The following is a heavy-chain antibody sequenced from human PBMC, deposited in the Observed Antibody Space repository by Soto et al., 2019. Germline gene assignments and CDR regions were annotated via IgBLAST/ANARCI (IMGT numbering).Heavy chain of an antibody. J-gene: IGHJ4*02. V-gene: IGHV3-30*18. D-gene: IGHD3-22*01. CDR3: GKVSTYYYDSTFDY. Sequence: QVQLVESGGGVVQPGRSLKLSCAASGFTFSSYARHWVRQAPGKGLEWVAIISYDGNYNYYADSVKGRFTIYRDNSKNTLYLQMNSLRAEDTAVYYCGKVSTYYYDSTFDYWGQGTLVTVSS. CDR2: ISYDGNYN. CDR1: GFTFSSYA.